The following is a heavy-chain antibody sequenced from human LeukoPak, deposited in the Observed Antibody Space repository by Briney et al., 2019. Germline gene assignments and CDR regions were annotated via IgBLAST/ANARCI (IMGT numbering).Heavy chain of an antibody. CDR3: AKVKETYYDFWSGYYNFDY. CDR1: GFTFSSYG. J-gene: IGHJ4*02. V-gene: IGHV3-23*01. Sequence: GGSLRLSCAASGFTFSSYGMSWVRQAPGKGLEWVSAISGSGGSTYYAGSVKGRFTISRDNSKNTLYLQMNSLRAEDTAVYYCAKVKETYYDFWSGYYNFDYWGQGTLVTVSS. D-gene: IGHD3-3*01. CDR2: ISGSGGST.